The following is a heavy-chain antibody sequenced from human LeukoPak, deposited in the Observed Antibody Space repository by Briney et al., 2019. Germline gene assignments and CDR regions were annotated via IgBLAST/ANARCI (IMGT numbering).Heavy chain of an antibody. CDR2: ISGSGGST. D-gene: IGHD6-13*01. CDR3: AKASSSWYYYFDY. V-gene: IGHV3-23*01. J-gene: IGHJ4*02. CDR1: GFAFGVHA. Sequence: GGSLRLSCVGSGFAFGVHAMSWVRQAPGKGLEWVSAISGSGGSTYYADSVKGRFTISRDNSKNTLYLQMNSLRAEDTAVYYCAKASSSWYYYFDYWGQGTLVTVSS.